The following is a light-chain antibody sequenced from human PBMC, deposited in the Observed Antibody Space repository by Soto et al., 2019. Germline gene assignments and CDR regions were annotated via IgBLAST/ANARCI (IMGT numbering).Light chain of an antibody. CDR1: QSISSNY. V-gene: IGKV3-20*01. CDR2: DAS. Sequence: EIVLTQSPGTLSLSPGERDTLSCRASQSISSNYLAWYQQTPGQAPRLLIYDASSRAAGIPARFSGSGFGIDFTLTIFILVPEDLGVYYCQQYGGSPRTFGQGGKVDIK. J-gene: IGKJ1*01. CDR3: QQYGGSPRT.